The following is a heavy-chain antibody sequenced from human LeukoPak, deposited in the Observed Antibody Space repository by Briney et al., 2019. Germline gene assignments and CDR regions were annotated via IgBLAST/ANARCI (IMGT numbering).Heavy chain of an antibody. V-gene: IGHV3-20*04. CDR3: ARDRYYGILTGYYRSEYYYYYMDV. D-gene: IGHD3-9*01. J-gene: IGHJ6*03. CDR1: GFTFSSYE. Sequence: GGSLRLSCAASGFTFSSYEMNWVRQAPGKGLEWVSGINWNGGSTGYADSVKGRFTISRDNAKNSLYLQMNSLRAEDTALYYCARDRYYGILTGYYRSEYYYYYMDVWGKGTTVTVSS. CDR2: INWNGGST.